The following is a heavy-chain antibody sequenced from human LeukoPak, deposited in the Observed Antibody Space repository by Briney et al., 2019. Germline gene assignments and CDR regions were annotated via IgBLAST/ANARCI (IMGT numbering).Heavy chain of an antibody. J-gene: IGHJ4*02. D-gene: IGHD2-21*01. Sequence: PGGSLRLSCAASGSTFSTYDMHWVRQAPGKGLEWVAVISYDGSNEYYADSVKGRFTISRDNSKNTLYLQMSSLRAEDTAVYYCAKEFNRGLPDYWGQGTLVTVPS. V-gene: IGHV3-30*18. CDR1: GSTFSTYD. CDR3: AKEFNRGLPDY. CDR2: ISYDGSNE.